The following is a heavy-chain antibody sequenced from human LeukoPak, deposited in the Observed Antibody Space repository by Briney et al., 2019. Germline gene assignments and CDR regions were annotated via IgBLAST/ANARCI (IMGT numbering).Heavy chain of an antibody. J-gene: IGHJ6*02. CDR1: GFTLSSYW. Sequence: GGSLRLSRAASGFTLSSYWMSWVRQAPRKGLEWVANIKQDGSEKYYVDSVKGRFTISRDNAKNSLYLQMNSLRAEDTAMYYCARGKDYYDSSGYYYLDYYGMDVWGQGTTVTVSS. CDR3: ARGKDYYDSSGYYYLDYYGMDV. CDR2: IKQDGSEK. V-gene: IGHV3-7*04. D-gene: IGHD3-22*01.